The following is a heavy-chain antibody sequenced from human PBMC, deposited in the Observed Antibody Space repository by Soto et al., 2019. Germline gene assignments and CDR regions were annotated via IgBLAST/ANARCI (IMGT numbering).Heavy chain of an antibody. D-gene: IGHD3-9*01. J-gene: IGHJ4*02. V-gene: IGHV3-30*18. CDR3: AKSRHYDILTGHQWYYFDY. Sequence: PGGSLRLSCAASGFTFSSYGMHWVRQAPGKGLEWVAVISYDGSNKYYADSVKGRFTISRDNSKNTLYLQMNSLRAEDTAVYYCAKSRHYDILTGHQWYYFDYWGQGTLVTVSS. CDR1: GFTFSSYG. CDR2: ISYDGSNK.